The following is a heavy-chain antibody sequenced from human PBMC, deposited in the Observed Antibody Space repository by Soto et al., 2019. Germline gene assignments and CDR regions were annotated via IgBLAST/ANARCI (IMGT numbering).Heavy chain of an antibody. J-gene: IGHJ5*02. V-gene: IGHV4-31*03. CDR1: GGSISSGAYY. CDR3: VRWWSGSRPGFDP. CDR2: IYYSGST. Sequence: QVQLQESGPGLVKPSQTLSLTCTVSGGSISSGAYYWGWIRQHPGKGLEWIGYIYYSGSTYYKPSLKSRVTISVDRSKTQFSLKLSSVTAAGTAVYSWVRWWSGSRPGFDPWGQGTLVTVSS. D-gene: IGHD3-3*01.